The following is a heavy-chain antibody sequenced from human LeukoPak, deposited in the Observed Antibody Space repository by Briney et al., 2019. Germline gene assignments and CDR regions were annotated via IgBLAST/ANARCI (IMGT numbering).Heavy chain of an antibody. CDR2: TSPNSGGT. Sequence: GASVKVSCKASGYTFTGYYRHWVGQAPGQGLEWMGWTSPNSGGTNYAQKFQGRVTMTRDTSISTAYMELRRLRSDDTAVYYCARAYYYDSSGYYFDDYWGQGTLVTVSS. CDR3: ARAYYYDSSGYYFDDY. J-gene: IGHJ4*02. D-gene: IGHD3-22*01. V-gene: IGHV1-2*02. CDR1: GYTFTGYY.